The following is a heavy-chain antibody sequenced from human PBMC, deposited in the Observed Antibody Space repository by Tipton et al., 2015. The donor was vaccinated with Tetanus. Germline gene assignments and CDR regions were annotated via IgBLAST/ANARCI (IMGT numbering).Heavy chain of an antibody. V-gene: IGHV3-23*03. J-gene: IGHJ4*02. CDR3: AKGSGGYSYGSSDN. Sequence: LSLTCAASGFTFSNYAMKWVRQAPGKGLEWVSVIYSHSSGGSTYYADSVKGRFTISRDDSKNTLYLQMNSLRADDTAVYYCAKGSGGYSYGSSDNWGQGTLVTVTS. CDR1: GFTFSNYA. D-gene: IGHD5-18*01. CDR2: IYSHSSGGST.